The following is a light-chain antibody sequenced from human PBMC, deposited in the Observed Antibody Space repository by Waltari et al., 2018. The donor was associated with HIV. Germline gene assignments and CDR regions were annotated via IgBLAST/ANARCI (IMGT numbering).Light chain of an antibody. CDR2: GTS. Sequence: DIQMAQSPSTLSASIGHTVTIPCRASQGISNSLAWYQHKPGQAPKLLVYGTSSLEEGVASRFSGSGSGTEYTLTLSSLQPEDSATYFCQQYDTLPYTFGQGTKLEI. J-gene: IGKJ2*01. CDR1: QGISNS. CDR3: QQYDTLPYT. V-gene: IGKV1-NL1*01.